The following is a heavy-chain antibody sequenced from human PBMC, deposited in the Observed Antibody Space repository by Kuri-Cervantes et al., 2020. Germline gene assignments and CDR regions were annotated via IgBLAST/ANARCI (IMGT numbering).Heavy chain of an antibody. J-gene: IGHJ6*02. CDR1: GFTFSSYS. Sequence: GESLKISCAASGFTFSSYSMNWVRQAPGKGLEWGAVISYDGSNKYYADSVKGRFTISRDNSKNTLYLQMNSLRAEDTAVYYCAKDQYRVAVVAAMDNYYGMDVWGQGTTVTVSS. V-gene: IGHV3-30*18. CDR2: ISYDGSNK. D-gene: IGHD2-15*01. CDR3: AKDQYRVAVVAAMDNYYGMDV.